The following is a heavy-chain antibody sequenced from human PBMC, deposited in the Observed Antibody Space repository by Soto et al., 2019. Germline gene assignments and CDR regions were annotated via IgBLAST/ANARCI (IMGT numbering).Heavy chain of an antibody. V-gene: IGHV3-23*01. D-gene: IGHD6-19*01. Sequence: LRLSCAASGFSFSNYPMRWVRQAPGKGLEWVSGISGSGGNTYYADSVKGRFTISRDNSKNTLYLQMIGLRVEDTAVYYCANSGYSSGWSGYFYDFYGMDVWGQGTTVTVSS. CDR1: GFSFSNYP. CDR3: ANSGYSSGWSGYFYDFYGMDV. J-gene: IGHJ6*02. CDR2: ISGSGGNT.